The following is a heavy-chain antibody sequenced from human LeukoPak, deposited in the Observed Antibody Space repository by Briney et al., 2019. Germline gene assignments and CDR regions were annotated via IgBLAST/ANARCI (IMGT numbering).Heavy chain of an antibody. D-gene: IGHD4-17*01. Sequence: GGSLRLSCAASGFTFDDYAMHWVRQAPGKGLEWVSGISWNSYNIGYADSVKGRFTISRDNAKNSMYLQMNSLRAEDTALYYCTKGGMTTMTAFDFWGQGTLVTVSS. CDR2: ISWNSYNI. V-gene: IGHV3-9*01. CDR3: TKGGMTTMTAFDF. CDR1: GFTFDDYA. J-gene: IGHJ4*02.